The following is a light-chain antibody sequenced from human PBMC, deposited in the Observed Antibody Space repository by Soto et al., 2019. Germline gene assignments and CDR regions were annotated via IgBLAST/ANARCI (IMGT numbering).Light chain of an antibody. CDR3: QAWDSRTAHVV. CDR1: KLGDKY. CDR2: QDS. J-gene: IGLJ2*01. V-gene: IGLV3-1*01. Sequence: SYELTQPPSVSVSPGQTASITCSGAKLGDKYACWYQQKPGQSPVLVIYQDSKRPSGIPERFSGSNSGNTATLTISGTQAMDEADYYCQAWDSRTAHVVFGGGTKLTVL.